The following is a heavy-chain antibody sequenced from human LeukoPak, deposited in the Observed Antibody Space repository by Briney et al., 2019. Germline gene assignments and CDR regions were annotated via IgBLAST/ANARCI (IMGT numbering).Heavy chain of an antibody. CDR1: GYTFTSYD. CDR3: RYSSSSDYYYYMDV. Sequence: ASVKVSCKASGYTFTSYDINWVRQATGQGLEWMEWMNPNSGNTGYAQKFQGRVTMTRNTSISTAYMELSSLRSEDTAVYYCRYSSSSDYYYYMDVWGKGTTVTVSS. CDR2: MNPNSGNT. J-gene: IGHJ6*03. D-gene: IGHD6-6*01. V-gene: IGHV1-8*01.